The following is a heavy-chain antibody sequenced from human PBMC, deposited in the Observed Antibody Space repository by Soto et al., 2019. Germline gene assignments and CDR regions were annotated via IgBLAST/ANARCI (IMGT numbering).Heavy chain of an antibody. V-gene: IGHV3-30*03. J-gene: IGHJ4*02. D-gene: IGHD2-2*01. Sequence: QVQLVESGGGVVQPGRSLRLSCAASGFTFSSYGMHWVRQAPGKGLEWVAVMSYDGSNNYADSVKGRFTISRDNSQNMLYLQMNSQRAEDTAVYYCARTNIVLVPSGLDYWGQGTLVTVSS. CDR3: ARTNIVLVPSGLDY. CDR2: MSYDGSN. CDR1: GFTFSSYG.